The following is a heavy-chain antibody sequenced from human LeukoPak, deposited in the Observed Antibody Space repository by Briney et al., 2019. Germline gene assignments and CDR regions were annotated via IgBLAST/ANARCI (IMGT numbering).Heavy chain of an antibody. V-gene: IGHV3-7*01. J-gene: IGHJ2*01. Sequence: GGSLRLSCATSGFPFSSFWMSWVRQGPGKGPEWVANIKQDGGEKYYVDSVKGRFTISRDNANNSLFLQMDSLRAEDTAVYYCVTWGNTSSWFRYFDLWGRGTLVTVSS. CDR3: VTWGNTSSWFRYFDL. CDR1: GFPFSSFW. CDR2: IKQDGGEK. D-gene: IGHD6-13*01.